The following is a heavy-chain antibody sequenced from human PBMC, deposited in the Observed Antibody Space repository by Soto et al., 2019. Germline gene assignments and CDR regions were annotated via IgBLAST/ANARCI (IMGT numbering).Heavy chain of an antibody. CDR1: GGTFSSYT. Sequence: QVQLVQSGAEVKKPGSSVTVSCKASGGTFSSYTISWVRQAPGQGLEWMGRIIPILGIANYAQKFQGRVTITADKSTSTAYMELSSLRSEDTAVYYCAREGQLVPRFDYWGQGTLVTVSS. D-gene: IGHD6-6*01. J-gene: IGHJ4*02. CDR2: IIPILGIA. CDR3: AREGQLVPRFDY. V-gene: IGHV1-69*08.